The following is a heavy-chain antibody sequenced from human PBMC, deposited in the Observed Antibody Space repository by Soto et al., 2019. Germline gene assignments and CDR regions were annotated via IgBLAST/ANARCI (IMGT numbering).Heavy chain of an antibody. CDR1: GGSISSSSYY. V-gene: IGHV4-39*01. J-gene: IGHJ2*01. CDR3: ASPGEMAYCGGDCYSKNWYFDL. D-gene: IGHD2-21*02. CDR2: IYYSGST. Sequence: QLQLQESGPGLVKPSETLSLTCTVSGGSISSSSYYWGWIRQPPGKGLEWIGSIYYSGSTYYNPSLQSRVTISVDTSKNQFSLKLSSVTAADTAVYYCASPGEMAYCGGDCYSKNWYFDLWGRGTLVTVSS.